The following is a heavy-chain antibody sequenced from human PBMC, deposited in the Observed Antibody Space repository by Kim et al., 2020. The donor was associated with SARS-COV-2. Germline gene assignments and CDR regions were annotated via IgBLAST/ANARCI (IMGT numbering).Heavy chain of an antibody. D-gene: IGHD2-15*01. CDR2: IYYSGST. CDR3: ARGGLGADGIGYCSGGSCFGIDY. J-gene: IGHJ4*02. CDR1: GGSVSSGSYY. V-gene: IGHV4-61*01. Sequence: SETLSLTCTVSGGSVSSGSYYWSWIRQPPGKGLEWIGYIYYSGSTNYNPSLKSRVTISVDTSKNQFSLKLSSVTAADTAVYYCARGGLGADGIGYCSGGSCFGIDYWGQGTLVTVSS.